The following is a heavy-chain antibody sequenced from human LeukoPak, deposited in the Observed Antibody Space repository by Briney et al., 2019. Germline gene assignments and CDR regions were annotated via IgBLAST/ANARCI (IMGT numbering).Heavy chain of an antibody. CDR3: ARGLGDSSGYYSHYYYYMDV. J-gene: IGHJ6*03. D-gene: IGHD3-22*01. Sequence: KPSETLSLTCAVYGGSFSGYYWSWIRQPPGKGLEWNGEINHSGSTNYNPSLKSRVTISVDTSKNQFSLKLSSVTAADTAVYYCARGLGDSSGYYSHYYYYMDVWGKRTTVTVSS. CDR2: INHSGST. V-gene: IGHV4-34*01. CDR1: GGSFSGYY.